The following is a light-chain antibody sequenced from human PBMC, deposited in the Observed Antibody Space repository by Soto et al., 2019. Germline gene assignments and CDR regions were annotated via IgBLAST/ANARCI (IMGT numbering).Light chain of an antibody. Sequence: EIVMTQSPATRSVPLGERATLSCRASQSVSSNLAWYQQKPGQAPRLLIYGASTRATGIPARFSGSGSGTEFTLTISSLQSEDFAVYYCQQYNNWPPITFGQGTRLEIK. J-gene: IGKJ5*01. CDR3: QQYNNWPPIT. V-gene: IGKV3-15*01. CDR2: GAS. CDR1: QSVSSN.